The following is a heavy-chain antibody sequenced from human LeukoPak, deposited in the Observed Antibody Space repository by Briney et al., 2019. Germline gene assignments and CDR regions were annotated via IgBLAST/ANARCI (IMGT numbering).Heavy chain of an antibody. CDR1: GFTFSSYA. Sequence: GGSLRLSCAASGFTFSSYAMSWVRQAPGKGLEWVSAISGSGGSTYYADSVKGRFTISRDNSKNTLYLQMNSLRAEDTAVYYCAKDVRLVRGVNYGSIIDYFDYWGQETLVTVSS. CDR2: ISGSGGST. D-gene: IGHD3-10*01. V-gene: IGHV3-23*01. CDR3: AKDVRLVRGVNYGSIIDYFDY. J-gene: IGHJ4*02.